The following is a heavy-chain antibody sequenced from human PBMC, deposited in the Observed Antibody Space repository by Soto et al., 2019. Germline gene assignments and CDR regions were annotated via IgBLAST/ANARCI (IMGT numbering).Heavy chain of an antibody. CDR1: GYTFTSYG. CDR2: ISAYNDNT. J-gene: IGHJ4*02. D-gene: IGHD3-3*01. CDR3: ARGQIQSDFDY. Sequence: ASVKVSCKASGYTFTSYGLNWVRQAPGQGLEWMGWISAYNDNTNYAQKVQGRVILTIDTSTTTGYMELRSLRSDDTAVYYCARGQIQSDFDYWGQGTLVTVSS. V-gene: IGHV1-18*04.